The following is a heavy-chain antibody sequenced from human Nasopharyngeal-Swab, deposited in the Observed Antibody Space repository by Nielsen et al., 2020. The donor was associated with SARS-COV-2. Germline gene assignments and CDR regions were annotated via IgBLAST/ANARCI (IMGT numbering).Heavy chain of an antibody. Sequence: GGSLRLSCVASGFTFSDYGMSWVRQAPGKGLEWVSGINWNGASTGYADSVKGRFTISRDNAKNSLFLQMNSLRAEDTDFYYCVKDRGVTGGYQNVFDSWGQGTLVTVSS. CDR3: VKDRGVTGGYQNVFDS. CDR2: INWNGAST. CDR1: GFTFSDYG. D-gene: IGHD3-10*01. V-gene: IGHV3-20*04. J-gene: IGHJ5*01.